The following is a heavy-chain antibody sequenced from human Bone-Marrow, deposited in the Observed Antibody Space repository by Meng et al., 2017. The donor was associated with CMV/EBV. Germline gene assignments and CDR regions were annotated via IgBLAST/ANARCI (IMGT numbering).Heavy chain of an antibody. V-gene: IGHV3-66*03. CDR2: IYISGST. CDR3: ARVTNWESSDIYYFDY. CDR1: DLSVSTNY. J-gene: IGHJ4*02. D-gene: IGHD7-27*01. Sequence: GGSLRLSCAVSDLSVSTNYLTWVRQAPGKGLEWVSSIYISGSTYYADSVKGRFTISRDSSKNALYLQMNSLRTEDTAVYYCARVTNWESSDIYYFDYWGQRTLVTVSS.